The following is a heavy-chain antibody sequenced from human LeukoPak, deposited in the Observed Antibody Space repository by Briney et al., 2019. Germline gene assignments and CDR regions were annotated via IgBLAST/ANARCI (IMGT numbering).Heavy chain of an antibody. CDR3: ARARIAAAGKLALYYFDY. J-gene: IGHJ4*02. CDR2: IYYSGST. D-gene: IGHD6-13*01. Sequence: SETLSLTCTVSGGSISSSSYYWGWIRQPPGKGLEWIGSIYYSGSTYYNPSLKSRVTISVDTSKNQFSLKLSSVTAADTALYYCARARIAAAGKLALYYFDYWGQGTLVTVSS. CDR1: GGSISSSSYY. V-gene: IGHV4-39*07.